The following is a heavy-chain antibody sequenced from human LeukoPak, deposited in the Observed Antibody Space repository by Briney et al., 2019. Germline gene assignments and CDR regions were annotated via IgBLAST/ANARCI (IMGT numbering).Heavy chain of an antibody. CDR3: AKYREMGTYFEY. Sequence: PAGSLRLSCAASGFTFSSYAMSWVRQAPGKGLEWVSPISGSGGSTYYADSVKGRFTISRDNSKNTLYLQMNSLRAEDTAVYYFAKYREMGTYFEYWGQGTLGTVSS. CDR2: ISGSGGST. CDR1: GFTFSSYA. D-gene: IGHD7-27*01. V-gene: IGHV3-23*01. J-gene: IGHJ4*02.